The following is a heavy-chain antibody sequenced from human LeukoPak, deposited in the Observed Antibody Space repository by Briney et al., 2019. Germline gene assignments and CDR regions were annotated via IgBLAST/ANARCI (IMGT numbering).Heavy chain of an antibody. CDR1: GYTFTGYY. Sequence: ASVKVSCKASGYTFTGYYMHWVRQAPGQGLEWMGWINPNSGGTNYAQKFQGRVTMTRDTSISTAYMELSRLRSDETTVYYCARTYGDYLNFDYWGQGTLVTVSS. CDR3: ARTYGDYLNFDY. D-gene: IGHD4-17*01. J-gene: IGHJ4*02. V-gene: IGHV1-2*02. CDR2: INPNSGGT.